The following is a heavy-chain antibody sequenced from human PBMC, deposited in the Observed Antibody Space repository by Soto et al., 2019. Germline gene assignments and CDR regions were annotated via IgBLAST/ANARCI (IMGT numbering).Heavy chain of an antibody. V-gene: IGHV3-30*18. Sequence: GGSLRLSCAASGFIFSSYGMHWVRQAPGKGLDWVAVISYDGSNKYYADSVKGRFTISRDNSKNTLYLQMNSLRAEDTAVYYCPKDRYCSGGSCLNFYGMDVWGQGTTVTVSS. CDR2: ISYDGSNK. D-gene: IGHD2-15*01. CDR1: GFIFSSYG. J-gene: IGHJ6*02. CDR3: PKDRYCSGGSCLNFYGMDV.